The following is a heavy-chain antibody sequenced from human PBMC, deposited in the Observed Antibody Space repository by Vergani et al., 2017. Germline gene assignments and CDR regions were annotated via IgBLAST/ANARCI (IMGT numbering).Heavy chain of an antibody. J-gene: IGHJ6*02. Sequence: QVQLQQWGAGLLKPSETLSLTCAVYGGSFSGYYWSWIRQPPGKGLEWIGEINHSGSTNYNPSPKSRVTISVDTSKNQFSLKLSSVTAADTAVYYCARGGLYSYGFPYYYYGMDVWGQGTTVTVSS. CDR3: ARGGLYSYGFPYYYYGMDV. CDR2: INHSGST. CDR1: GGSFSGYY. D-gene: IGHD5-18*01. V-gene: IGHV4-34*01.